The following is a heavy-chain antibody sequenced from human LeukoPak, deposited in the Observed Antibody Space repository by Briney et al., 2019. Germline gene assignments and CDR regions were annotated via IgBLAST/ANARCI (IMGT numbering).Heavy chain of an antibody. Sequence: GGSLRLSCAASGFTFSNYWMHWVRQAPGKGLVWVSRINSDGINTSYADSVKGRFTISRDNAKNTLNLQMNSLRAEDTAVYYCARDLGQYYDTSDNWFDPWGQGTQVTVSS. CDR2: INSDGINT. CDR3: ARDLGQYYDTSDNWFDP. J-gene: IGHJ5*02. V-gene: IGHV3-74*01. CDR1: GFTFSNYW. D-gene: IGHD3-22*01.